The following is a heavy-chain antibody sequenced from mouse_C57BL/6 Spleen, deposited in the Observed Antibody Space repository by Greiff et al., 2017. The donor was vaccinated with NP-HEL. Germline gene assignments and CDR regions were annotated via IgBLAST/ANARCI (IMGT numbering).Heavy chain of an antibody. V-gene: IGHV5-16*01. CDR1: GFTFSDYY. CDR2: INYDGSST. CDR3: AREGSNYYYFDY. D-gene: IGHD2-5*01. J-gene: IGHJ2*01. Sequence: EVKVVESEGGLVQPGSSMKLSCTASGFTFSDYYMAWVRQVPEKGLEWVANINYDGSSTYYLDSLKSRFIISRDNAKNILYLQRSSLKSEDTATYYCAREGSNYYYFDYWGQGTTLTVSS.